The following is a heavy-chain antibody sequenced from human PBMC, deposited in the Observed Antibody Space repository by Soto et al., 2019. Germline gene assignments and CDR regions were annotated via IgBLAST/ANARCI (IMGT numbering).Heavy chain of an antibody. D-gene: IGHD3-10*01. CDR1: GITFRNYP. Sequence: PGGSLRLSCAASGITFRNYPMSWVRQAPGKGLEWVSGISGSGETPYYADSVKGRFTISRDNYKNLLYLQMNSLRGDDTALYDCVKNSGWFNTWGQGAVVTVSS. CDR2: ISGSGETP. J-gene: IGHJ5*02. V-gene: IGHV3-23*01. CDR3: VKNSGWFNT.